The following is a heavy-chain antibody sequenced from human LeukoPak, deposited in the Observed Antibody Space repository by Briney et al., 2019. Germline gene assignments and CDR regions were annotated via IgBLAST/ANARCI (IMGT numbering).Heavy chain of an antibody. CDR1: GASISGTSYC. CDR3: ARDGSDNWGLFDN. D-gene: IGHD1-1*01. J-gene: IGHJ4*02. CDR2: HYHTGRI. V-gene: IGHV4-39*07. Sequence: PSETLSLTCSVSGASISGTSYCWGWIRQPPGKGPEWIGSHYHTGRIYHNPSLNSRVTISVDTSKNQFSLKLSSVTDADTAVYYCARDGSDNWGLFDNWGRGTLVTVSS.